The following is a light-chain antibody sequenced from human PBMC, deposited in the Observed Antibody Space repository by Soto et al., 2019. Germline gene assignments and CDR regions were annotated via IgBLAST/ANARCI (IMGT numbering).Light chain of an antibody. CDR2: DAS. CDR3: QQRSNWPSIT. J-gene: IGKJ5*01. CDR1: QSVSSN. Sequence: EVVLTQSPSTLSFAPWERSTLSFMASQSVSSNLAWYQQKPGQAPRLLIYDASNRATGIPARFSGSGSGTDFTLTISSLEPEDFAVYYCQQRSNWPSITFGQGTRLEIK. V-gene: IGKV3-11*01.